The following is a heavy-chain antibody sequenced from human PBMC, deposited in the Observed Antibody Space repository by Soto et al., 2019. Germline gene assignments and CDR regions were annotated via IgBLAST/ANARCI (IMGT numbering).Heavy chain of an antibody. Sequence: QVQLVQSGAEVKKPGASVKVSCKASGYTFTSYGISWVRQAPGQGLEWMGWISAYNGNTNYAQKLQGRVTMTTDTSTSTGYMELRSLRSDDTAVYYCARDLNDYGDVGPWFDPWGQGTLVTVSS. J-gene: IGHJ5*02. D-gene: IGHD4-17*01. CDR1: GYTFTSYG. CDR2: ISAYNGNT. V-gene: IGHV1-18*01. CDR3: ARDLNDYGDVGPWFDP.